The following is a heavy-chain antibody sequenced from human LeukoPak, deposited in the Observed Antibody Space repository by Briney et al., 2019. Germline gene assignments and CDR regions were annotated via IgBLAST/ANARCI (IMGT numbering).Heavy chain of an antibody. CDR1: GFTFSSYS. Sequence: PGGSLRLSCAASGFTFSSYSMNWVRQAPGKGPEWVSSISSGSSYIYYADSVKGRFTISRDNAKNSLYLQMNSLRAEDTAVYYCARSAKAYTAFDYWGQGTLVTVSS. J-gene: IGHJ4*02. CDR3: ARSAKAYTAFDY. D-gene: IGHD5-18*01. V-gene: IGHV3-21*01. CDR2: ISSGSSYI.